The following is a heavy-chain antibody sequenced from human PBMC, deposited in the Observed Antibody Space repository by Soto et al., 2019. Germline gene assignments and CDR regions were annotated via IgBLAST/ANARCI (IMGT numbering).Heavy chain of an antibody. CDR3: ARDAYYSSDY. J-gene: IGHJ4*02. D-gene: IGHD2-15*01. Sequence: GGSLRLSCAASGFTFSDLNMNWVRQAPGKGLEWISNIRSSSGTVYYADSVKGRFSVSRDNARNSLYLQISSLRDEDTAVYYCARDAYYSSDYWGQGTPVTVSS. CDR2: IRSSSGTV. CDR1: GFTFSDLN. V-gene: IGHV3-48*02.